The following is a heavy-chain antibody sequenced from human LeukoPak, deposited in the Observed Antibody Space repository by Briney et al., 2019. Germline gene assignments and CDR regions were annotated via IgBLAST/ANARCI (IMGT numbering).Heavy chain of an antibody. CDR3: ARDHLTDYCSSTSCLFDY. Sequence: GGSLRLSCAASGFTFSSYSMNWVRQAPGKGLEWVSSISSSSSYIYYADSVKGRFTISRDNAKNSLYLQMNSLRAEDTAVYYCARDHLTDYCSSTSCLFDYWGQGTLVTVSS. J-gene: IGHJ4*02. CDR1: GFTFSSYS. CDR2: ISSSSSYI. V-gene: IGHV3-21*01. D-gene: IGHD2-2*01.